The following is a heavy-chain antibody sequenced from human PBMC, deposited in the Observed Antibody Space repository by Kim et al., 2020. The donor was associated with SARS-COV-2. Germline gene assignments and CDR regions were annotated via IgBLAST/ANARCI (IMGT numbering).Heavy chain of an antibody. CDR1: GGSIDSAGYY. D-gene: IGHD3-16*01. CDR3: ARLDGGYARSFQI. J-gene: IGHJ3*02. V-gene: IGHV4-31*03. Sequence: SETLSLTCTVSGGSIDSAGYYWTWVRQHPGRGLEWIGYIYYIGNTKYNSSLKSRVTVSKDTSKNQFSLELRSVTAADTAVYYCARLDGGYARSFQIWGQGTMVTVSS. CDR2: IYYIGNT.